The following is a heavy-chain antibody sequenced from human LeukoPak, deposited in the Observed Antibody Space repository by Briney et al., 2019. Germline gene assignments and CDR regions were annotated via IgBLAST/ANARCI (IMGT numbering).Heavy chain of an antibody. Sequence: QAGGSLRLSCAAPGFTFNNYWMHWVRQAPGKGLVWVSRIYSDGSITNYADSVKGRFTISRDNAKNTLYLQMNSLRAEDTAVYYCTRGGEPTFFDYWGQGTLVTVSS. V-gene: IGHV3-74*01. CDR2: IYSDGSIT. CDR1: GFTFNNYW. J-gene: IGHJ4*02. D-gene: IGHD3-16*01. CDR3: TRGGEPTFFDY.